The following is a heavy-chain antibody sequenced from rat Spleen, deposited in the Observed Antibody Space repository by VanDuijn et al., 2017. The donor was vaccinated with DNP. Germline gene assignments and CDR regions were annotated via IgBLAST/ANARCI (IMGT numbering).Heavy chain of an antibody. CDR1: GFNFNNNW. J-gene: IGHJ2*01. CDR3: TGLGTRVGYYFEY. V-gene: IGHV5-25*01. CDR2: ISTGGGNT. D-gene: IGHD1-6*01. Sequence: EVKLVESGGGLVRPGGSLKLSCAASGFNFNNNWMGWVRQAPGKGLEWVASISTGGGNTYYRDSVKGRFTISRDNAKSSLYLQMDSLQTEDTAIYFCTGLGTRVGYYFEYWGQGVMVTVSS.